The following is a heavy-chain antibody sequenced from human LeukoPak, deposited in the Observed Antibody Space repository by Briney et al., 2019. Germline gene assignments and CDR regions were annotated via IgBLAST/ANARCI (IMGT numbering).Heavy chain of an antibody. Sequence: PSETLSLTCAVYGGSFSGYYWSWIRQPPGKGLEWIGEINHSGSTNYNPSLKSRVTISVDTSKNQFSLKLSSVTAADTAVYYCARDQADYYDSSIYYYMDVWGKGTTVTVSS. CDR2: INHSGST. J-gene: IGHJ6*03. CDR1: GGSFSGYY. CDR3: ARDQADYYDSSIYYYMDV. D-gene: IGHD3-22*01. V-gene: IGHV4-34*01.